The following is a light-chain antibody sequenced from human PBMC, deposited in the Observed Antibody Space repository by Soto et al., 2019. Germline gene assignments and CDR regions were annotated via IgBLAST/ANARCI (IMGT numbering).Light chain of an antibody. CDR2: DNN. V-gene: IGLV1-51*01. J-gene: IGLJ1*01. Sequence: QSVLTQPPSVSAAPGQKVTISCSGSSSNIGSYYVSWYQHLPGTAPKVLIYDNNKRPPGIPDRFSGSRSGTSATLGITGLQTGDEADYYCGTWDSSLNAYVFGTGTKLTVL. CDR3: GTWDSSLNAYV. CDR1: SSNIGSYY.